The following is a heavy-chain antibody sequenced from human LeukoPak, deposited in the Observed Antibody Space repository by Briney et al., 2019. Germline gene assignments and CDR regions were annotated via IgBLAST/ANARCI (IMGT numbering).Heavy chain of an antibody. D-gene: IGHD5-18*01. CDR2: INDSGIT. Sequence: SETLSLTCAVYGGSFSGYYWTWIRQPPGKGLEWIGEINDSGITNYSPSLMSRIAISVDTSKNQFSLKLSSVTAADTAVYYCARVGRGYSYGYRDYWGQGTLVTVSS. CDR1: GGSFSGYY. V-gene: IGHV4-34*01. J-gene: IGHJ4*02. CDR3: ARVGRGYSYGYRDY.